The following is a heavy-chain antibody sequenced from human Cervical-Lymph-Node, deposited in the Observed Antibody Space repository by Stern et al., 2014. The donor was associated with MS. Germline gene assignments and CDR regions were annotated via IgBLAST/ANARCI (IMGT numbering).Heavy chain of an antibody. CDR2: ISPGDSET. D-gene: IGHD1-14*01. J-gene: IGHJ4*02. V-gene: IGHV5-51*01. CDR1: GYKFSIYW. CDR3: ARQTTAWASDV. Sequence: EVQLVQSGAELIRPGESLKISCKGSGYKFSIYWIAWVRQMPGKGLEWMGIISPGDSETRYSPAFHGQVTMSADKSTSTAYLQWSSLNASDTAMYFCARQTTAWASDVWGQGTLVTVSS.